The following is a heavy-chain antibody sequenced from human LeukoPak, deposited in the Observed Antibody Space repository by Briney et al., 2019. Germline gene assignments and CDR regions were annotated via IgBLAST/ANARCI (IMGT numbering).Heavy chain of an antibody. CDR2: INDSGST. Sequence: KSSETLSLTCAVYGGSFSGYYWSWIRQPPGKGLEWIGEINDSGSTNYNPSLKSRVTISVDTSKNQFSLKLSTVTAADTAVYYCARLGYCSSTSCYTDYMDVWGKGTTVTVSS. CDR1: GGSFSGYY. J-gene: IGHJ6*03. V-gene: IGHV4-34*01. D-gene: IGHD2-2*02. CDR3: ARLGYCSSTSCYTDYMDV.